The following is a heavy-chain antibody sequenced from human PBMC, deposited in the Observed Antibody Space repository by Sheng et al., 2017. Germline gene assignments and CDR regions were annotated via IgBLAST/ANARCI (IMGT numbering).Heavy chain of an antibody. CDR3: AKHWDL. Sequence: ELQLLESGGGLVQPGGSLTLSCGASGFTFSSYDMSWVRQAPGKGLEWVSTITSSGAATYYADSVKGRFTISRDNSKNTLYLQMSSLRAEDTALYYCAKHWDLWGQGTLVHRLL. J-gene: IGHJ5*02. CDR2: ITSSGAAT. V-gene: IGHV3-23*01. CDR1: GFTFSSYD. D-gene: IGHD1-1*01.